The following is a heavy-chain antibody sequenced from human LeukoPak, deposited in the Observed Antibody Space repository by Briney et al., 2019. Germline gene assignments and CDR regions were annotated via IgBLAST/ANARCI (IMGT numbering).Heavy chain of an antibody. Sequence: GASVKVSCKASVYTFTDYYMLWVRQAPGQGLEWMGWINPNSGGTNFAQKFQGRVAMTRDTSISTAYMELGSLRSDDTAVYYCAIARCQLLPCSYSWGQGTLVTVSS. CDR1: VYTFTDYY. V-gene: IGHV1-2*02. J-gene: IGHJ4*02. D-gene: IGHD4-23*01. CDR3: AIARCQLLPCSYS. CDR2: INPNSGGT.